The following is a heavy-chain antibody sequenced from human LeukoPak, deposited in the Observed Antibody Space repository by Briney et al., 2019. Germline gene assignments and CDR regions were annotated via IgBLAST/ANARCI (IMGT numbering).Heavy chain of an antibody. CDR2: IIPIFDTP. J-gene: IGHJ4*02. CDR1: GGTFITYG. D-gene: IGHD6-13*01. Sequence: SVKVSCKASGGTFITYGISWVRQAPGQGLEWMGGIIPIFDTPKYAQKFQGRVTITADTSTSTAYMELSSLRSEDTALYYCAREFSSSTYYGSGGGTFDSWGQGTLVTVSS. V-gene: IGHV1-69*06. CDR3: AREFSSSTYYGSGGGTFDS.